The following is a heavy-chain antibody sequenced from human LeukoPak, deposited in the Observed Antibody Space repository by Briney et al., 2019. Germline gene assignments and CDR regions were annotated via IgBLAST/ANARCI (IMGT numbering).Heavy chain of an antibody. CDR1: VFTFSNYD. J-gene: IGHJ4*02. CDR2: ISYDGTNK. D-gene: IGHD2-15*01. V-gene: IGHV3-30*03. Sequence: PGGSLRLSCAASVFTFSNYDMHWVRQAPGKGLEWVAVISYDGTNKYYADSVKGRFTISRDNSKNTLHLQMNSLRAEDTAVYYCARGVVLRAAPYDYWGQGTLVTVSS. CDR3: ARGVVLRAAPYDY.